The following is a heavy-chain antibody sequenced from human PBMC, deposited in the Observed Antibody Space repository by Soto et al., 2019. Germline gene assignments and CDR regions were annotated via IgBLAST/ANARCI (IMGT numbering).Heavy chain of an antibody. D-gene: IGHD6-13*01. CDR1: GFTVSSNY. V-gene: IGHV3-53*01. J-gene: IGHJ4*02. CDR2: IYSGGST. Sequence: GGSLRLSCAASGFTVSSNYMSWVRQAPGKGLEWVSVIYSGGSTYYADSVKGRFTISRDNSKNTLYLQMNSLRAEDTAVYYCAREYSVDSSSSFDYWRQGTLVTVSS. CDR3: AREYSVDSSSSFDY.